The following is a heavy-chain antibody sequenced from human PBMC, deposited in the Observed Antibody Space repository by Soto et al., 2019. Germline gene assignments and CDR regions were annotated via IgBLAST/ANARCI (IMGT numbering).Heavy chain of an antibody. CDR2: IFYSGST. V-gene: IGHV4-59*01. J-gene: IGHJ6*02. CDR1: GGSISSYY. D-gene: IGHD2-21*02. Sequence: SETLSLTCTVSGGSISSYYWSWIRQPPGKGLEWIGHIFYSGSTEYNPSLKSRVTISVDTSKTQFSLKLSSVTAADTAAYYCARDRNKVTWYSGMDVWGQGTTVTVSS. CDR3: ARDRNKVTWYSGMDV.